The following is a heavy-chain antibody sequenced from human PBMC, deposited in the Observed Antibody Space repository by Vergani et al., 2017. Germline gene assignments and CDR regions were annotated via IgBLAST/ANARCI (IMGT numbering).Heavy chain of an antibody. D-gene: IGHD1-26*01. CDR1: GGTFSSYA. V-gene: IGHV1-69*01. CDR2: IIPIFGTA. J-gene: IGHJ3*02. CDR3: ARDRSVVGATLDPDAFDI. Sequence: QVQLVQSGAEVKKPGSSVKVSCKASGGTFSSYAISWVRQAPGQGLEWMGGIIPIFGTANYAQKFQGRVTITADESTSTAYMELSSLRSEDTAVYYCARDRSVVGATLDPDAFDIWGQGTMVTVSS.